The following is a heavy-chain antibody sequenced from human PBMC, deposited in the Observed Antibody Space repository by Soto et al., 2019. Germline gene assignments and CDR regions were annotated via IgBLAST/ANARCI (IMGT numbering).Heavy chain of an antibody. D-gene: IGHD6-6*01. J-gene: IGHJ4*02. CDR3: ARMGPRAARPSY. V-gene: IGHV3-11*01. Sequence: QVQLAESGGGLVEPGGYLRISCAASGFTFSDYDMSWIRQSPGQGLEWVSFVSSSGTTMYFADSVKGRFTISRDNAKNSRELQMNSRRAEDTAVYDCARMGPRAARPSYWGQGTLVTVSS. CDR2: VSSSGTTM. CDR1: GFTFSDYD.